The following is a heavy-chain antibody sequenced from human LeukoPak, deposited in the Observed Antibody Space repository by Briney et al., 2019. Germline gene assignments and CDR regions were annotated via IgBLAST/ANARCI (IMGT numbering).Heavy chain of an antibody. CDR3: ARAGAYNFDN. D-gene: IGHD3-16*01. CDR1: GFTFSSYE. Sequence: GGSLRLSCAASGFTFSSYEMNWVRQAPGKGLEWVSYISSSGSTMYYADSVKGRFTISRDNAKNTLYLQMNSLRAEDTAVYYCARAGAYNFDNWGQGTLVTVSS. J-gene: IGHJ4*02. V-gene: IGHV3-48*03. CDR2: ISSSGSTM.